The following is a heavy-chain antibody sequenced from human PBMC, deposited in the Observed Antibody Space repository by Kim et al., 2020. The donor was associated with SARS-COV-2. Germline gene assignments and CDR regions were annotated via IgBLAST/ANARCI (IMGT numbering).Heavy chain of an antibody. CDR3: ARRDRGAAATYYYYYGMDV. D-gene: IGHD6-13*01. J-gene: IGHJ6*02. Sequence: ASVKVSCKASGYTFTSYGISWVRQAPGQGLEWMGWISAYNGNTNYAQKLQGIVTMTTDTSTSTAYMELRSLRSDDTAVYYCARRDRGAAATYYYYYGMDVWGQGTTVTVSS. CDR2: ISAYNGNT. CDR1: GYTFTSYG. V-gene: IGHV1-18*01.